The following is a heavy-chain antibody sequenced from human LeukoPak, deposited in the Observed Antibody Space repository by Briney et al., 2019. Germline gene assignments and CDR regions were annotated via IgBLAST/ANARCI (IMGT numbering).Heavy chain of an antibody. J-gene: IGHJ4*02. D-gene: IGHD3-16*01. CDR2: ITSGGNT. Sequence: GGSLRLSCAASGFTFNNYAMAWVRQPPGKGLEWVSAITSGGNTYFVHSVKGRFTISRDNSKNKVHLQMNTLRAEDTAVYYCLKDWGTDKGFDYWGQGTLVTVSS. CDR3: LKDWGTDKGFDY. CDR1: GFTFNNYA. V-gene: IGHV3-23*01.